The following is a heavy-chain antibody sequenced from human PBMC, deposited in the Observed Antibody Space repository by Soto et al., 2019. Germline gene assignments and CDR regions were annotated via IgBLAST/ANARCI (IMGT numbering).Heavy chain of an antibody. CDR2: ISYDGSNQ. CDR1: GFTFSSHA. D-gene: IGHD1-1*01. J-gene: IGHJ4*02. CDR3: ARYLWAWKFDY. Sequence: QVQLVDSGGGVVQPGRSLRLSCAASGFTFSSHAMHWVRQAPGKGLEWVAFISYDGSNQHYADSVKGRFTISRDNSENTLYLHMNSRRGEDTSMYFCARYLWAWKFDYWGQGTLVTVSS. V-gene: IGHV3-30-3*01.